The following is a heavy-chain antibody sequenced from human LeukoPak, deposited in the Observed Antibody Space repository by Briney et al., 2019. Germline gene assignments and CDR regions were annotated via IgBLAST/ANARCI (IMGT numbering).Heavy chain of an antibody. Sequence: SETLSLTCTVSGGSISSSSYYWGWIRQPPGKGLEWIGSIYYSGSTYYNPSLKSRVTISVDTSKNQFSLKLSSVTAADTAVYYCARINGVATIVGYYYYMDVWGKGTTVTISS. CDR2: IYYSGST. J-gene: IGHJ6*03. D-gene: IGHD5-24*01. CDR1: GGSISSSSYY. CDR3: ARINGVATIVGYYYYMDV. V-gene: IGHV4-39*07.